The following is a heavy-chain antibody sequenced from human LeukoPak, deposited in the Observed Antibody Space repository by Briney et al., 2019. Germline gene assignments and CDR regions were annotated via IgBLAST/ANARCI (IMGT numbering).Heavy chain of an antibody. CDR1: GFTFSSYS. CDR2: ISSSSSYI. D-gene: IGHD3-3*01. J-gene: IGHJ5*02. CDR3: ARRYYDFWSGYYGNWFDP. V-gene: IGHV3-21*01. Sequence: GGSLRLSCAASGFTFSSYSMNWVRQAPGKGLEWVSSISSSSSYIYYADSVKGRFTISRDNAKSSLYLQMNSLRAEDTAVYYCARRYYDFWSGYYGNWFDPWGQGTLVTVSS.